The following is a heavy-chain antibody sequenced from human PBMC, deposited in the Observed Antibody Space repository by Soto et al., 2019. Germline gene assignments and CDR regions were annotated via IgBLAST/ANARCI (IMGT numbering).Heavy chain of an antibody. J-gene: IGHJ3*02. CDR2: IWYKGSNK. CDR1: GFTFSSYG. V-gene: IGHV3-33*06. CDR3: AKTANGWFSLLDI. Sequence: LRLSCAASGFTFSSYGMHWVRQAPGKGLEWVAVIWYKGSNKYYADSVKGRFTISRHNSKNTLYLQMNSLRAEDTAVYYCAKTANGWFSLLDIWAQRTIVPVS. D-gene: IGHD6-19*01.